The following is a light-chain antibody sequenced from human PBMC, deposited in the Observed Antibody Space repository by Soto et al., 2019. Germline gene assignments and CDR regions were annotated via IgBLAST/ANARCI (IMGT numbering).Light chain of an antibody. Sequence: DIQMTHSTSTLSASTCRASQSVSGRMAWYQQKPGEVPKLLIYASSALPRGVSSRFSGLGSGTKFTLSLASIQPDDFATYDRQQYDTFSGTFGPATKVDIK. CDR2: ASS. J-gene: IGKJ1*01. CDR3: QQYDTFSGT. CDR1: QSVSGR. V-gene: IGKV1-5*01.